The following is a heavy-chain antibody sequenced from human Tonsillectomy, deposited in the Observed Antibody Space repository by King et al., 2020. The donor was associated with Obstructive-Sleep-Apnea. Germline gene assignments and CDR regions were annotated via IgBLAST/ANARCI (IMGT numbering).Heavy chain of an antibody. Sequence: VQLVESGAEVKKPGASVKVSCKTSGYTFGTYGITWVRQAPGQGLEWMGWINPNNGNTDYAQKLQGRVIMTTDASTTTAYMELRSLRSDDTAVYYCATFRSAWYFDYWGQGTLVTVSS. D-gene: IGHD6-19*01. V-gene: IGHV1-18*01. CDR1: GYTFGTYG. CDR2: INPNNGNT. CDR3: ATFRSAWYFDY. J-gene: IGHJ4*02.